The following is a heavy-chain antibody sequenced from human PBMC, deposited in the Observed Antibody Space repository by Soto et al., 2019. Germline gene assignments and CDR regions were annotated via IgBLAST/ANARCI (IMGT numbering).Heavy chain of an antibody. Sequence: QITLKESGPTLVKPTQTLTLTCTFSGFSLGTSGVGVGWIRQPPGKALEWLALIYWDDDKRYSPSLKSRLTITKDXYKPQXXLTMTNMDPVDTATYYCAHFSREFHLILSHYWFDYWGQGTLVTVSS. CDR3: AHFSREFHLILSHYWFDY. CDR2: IYWDDDK. D-gene: IGHD2-15*01. V-gene: IGHV2-5*02. CDR1: GFSLGTSGVG. J-gene: IGHJ4*02.